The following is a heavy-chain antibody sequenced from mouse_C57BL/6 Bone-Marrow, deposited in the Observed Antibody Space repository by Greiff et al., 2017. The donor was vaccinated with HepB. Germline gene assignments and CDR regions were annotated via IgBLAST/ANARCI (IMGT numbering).Heavy chain of an antibody. J-gene: IGHJ4*01. Sequence: EVHLVESGPGLVKPSQSLSLTCSVTGYSITSGYYWNWIRQFPGNKLEWMGYISYDGSNNYNPSLKNRISITRDTSKNQFFLKLNSVTTEDTATYYCARDRRGGLYYYAMDYWGQGTSVTVSS. CDR3: ARDRRGGLYYYAMDY. V-gene: IGHV3-6*01. CDR1: GYSITSGYY. CDR2: ISYDGSN. D-gene: IGHD2-3*01.